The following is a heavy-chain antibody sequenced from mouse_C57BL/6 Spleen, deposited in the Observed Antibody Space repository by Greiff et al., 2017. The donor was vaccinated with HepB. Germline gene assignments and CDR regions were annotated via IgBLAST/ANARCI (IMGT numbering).Heavy chain of an antibody. CDR3: ARTDGGYAMDY. CDR2: INPSSGYP. Sequence: QVQLQQSGAELAKPGASVKLSCKASGYTFTSYWMHWVKQMPGPGLEWIGYINPSSGYPKYNQKFKDKATLTADKSSSTAYMQLHSLTYEDSAVYYCARTDGGYAMDYWGQGTSVTVSS. V-gene: IGHV1-7*01. CDR1: GYTFTSYW. J-gene: IGHJ4*01. D-gene: IGHD1-2*01.